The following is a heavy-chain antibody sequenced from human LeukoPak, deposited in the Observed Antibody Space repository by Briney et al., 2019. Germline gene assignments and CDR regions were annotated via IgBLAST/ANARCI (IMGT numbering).Heavy chain of an antibody. CDR1: GFTFSSYG. Sequence: GGSLRLSCAASGFTFSSYGMHWVRQAPGKGLEWVAVIWYDGSTKYYADSVKGRFTISRDNSKNTLYLQMNSLRAEDTAVYYCARDFGWFGELRHFQHWGQGTLVTVSS. J-gene: IGHJ1*01. CDR3: ARDFGWFGELRHFQH. D-gene: IGHD3-10*01. V-gene: IGHV3-33*01. CDR2: IWYDGSTK.